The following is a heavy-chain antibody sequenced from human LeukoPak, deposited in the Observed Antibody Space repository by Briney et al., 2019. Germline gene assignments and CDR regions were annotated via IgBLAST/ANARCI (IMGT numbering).Heavy chain of an antibody. CDR2: ISSTSSYI. Sequence: GGSLRLSCAASGFTFSSYSMNWVRQAPGKGLEWVSSISSTSSYIYYADSVKGRFTISRDNAKNSLYLQTNSLRAEDTAVYYCAREGPYGDYFDYWGQGTLVTVSS. J-gene: IGHJ4*02. D-gene: IGHD4-17*01. CDR3: AREGPYGDYFDY. CDR1: GFTFSSYS. V-gene: IGHV3-21*01.